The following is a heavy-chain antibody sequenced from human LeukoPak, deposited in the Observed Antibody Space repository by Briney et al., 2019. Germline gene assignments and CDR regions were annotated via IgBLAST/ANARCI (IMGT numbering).Heavy chain of an antibody. CDR1: GFTSSSYG. V-gene: IGHV3-23*01. CDR2: ISGSGGST. Sequence: GGSLRLSCAASGFTSSSYGMSWVRQAPGKGLEWVSAISGSGGSTYYADSVKGRFTISRDNSKNTLYLQMNSPRVEDTAVYYRARDPYSGTYGNTYYYYMDVWGKGTTVTISS. D-gene: IGHD1-14*01. CDR3: ARDPYSGTYGNTYYYYMDV. J-gene: IGHJ6*03.